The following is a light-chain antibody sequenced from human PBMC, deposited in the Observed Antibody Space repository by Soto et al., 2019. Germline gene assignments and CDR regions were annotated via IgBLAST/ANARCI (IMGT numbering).Light chain of an antibody. Sequence: EIVMTQSPATLSVSPGERATLSCRASQSVSSNLAWYQQKPGQAPRLLIYGASTRATGIPARFSGSGSGTELTLTISSLQSEDFAVYYCQQYTTSPFTFGPGTKVDIK. J-gene: IGKJ3*01. CDR3: QQYTTSPFT. CDR2: GAS. CDR1: QSVSSN. V-gene: IGKV3-15*01.